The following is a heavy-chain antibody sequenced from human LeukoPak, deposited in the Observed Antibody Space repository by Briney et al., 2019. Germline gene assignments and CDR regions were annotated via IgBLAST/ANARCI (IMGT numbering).Heavy chain of an antibody. Sequence: LGASVKVSCKASGYSFTAHYIHWVRQAPGQGLEWMGCINPNTGGTNYAQKFQGRVTMTSDTSTTTAYMGLSSLSPDDTAVYFCSRSSAAAGAVGYWGQGTLVTVSS. CDR1: GYSFTAHY. V-gene: IGHV1-2*03. CDR2: INPNTGGT. J-gene: IGHJ4*02. CDR3: SRSSAAAGAVGY. D-gene: IGHD6-13*01.